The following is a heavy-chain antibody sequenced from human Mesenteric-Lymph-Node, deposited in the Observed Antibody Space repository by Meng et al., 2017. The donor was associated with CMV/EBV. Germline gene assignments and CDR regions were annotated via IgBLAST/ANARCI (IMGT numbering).Heavy chain of an antibody. J-gene: IGHJ4*02. V-gene: IGHV3-23*01. CDR2: ISGSGGST. D-gene: IGHD3-10*01. CDR3: AKTLGSMVQYYFDY. Sequence: ASGFTFTSSAMSWVRQAPGKGLEWVSAISGSGGSTYYAASVQGRFTISRDNSKNTLYLQMHSLRAEDTAVYYCAKTLGSMVQYYFDYWGQGTLVTVSS. CDR1: GFTFTSSA.